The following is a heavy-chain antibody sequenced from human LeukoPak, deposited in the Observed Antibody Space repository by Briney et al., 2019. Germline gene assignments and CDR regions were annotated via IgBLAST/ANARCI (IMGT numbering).Heavy chain of an antibody. CDR1: GASMSNYY. D-gene: IGHD3-9*01. CDR3: ARRNYDVLAGNWFDP. V-gene: IGHV4-59*08. CDR2: IYYSGST. Sequence: PSETLSLTCTVSGASMSNYYWSWIRQPPGKGLEWIAYIYYSGSTSYNPSLMSRASIPVDTSKNQFSLKLISVTAADTAVYYCARRNYDVLAGNWFDPWGQGTLDTVSS. J-gene: IGHJ5*02.